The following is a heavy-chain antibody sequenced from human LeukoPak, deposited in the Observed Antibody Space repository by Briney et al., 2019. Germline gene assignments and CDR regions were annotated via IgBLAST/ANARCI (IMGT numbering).Heavy chain of an antibody. J-gene: IGHJ4*02. V-gene: IGHV1-69*13. CDR3: AREEYYYSDSSGYFLAY. CDR2: LVPGLGTE. CDR1: GGTFNIYA. Sequence: ASVKVSCKASGGTFNIYAINWVRQAPGQGLGWLGGLVPGLGTENYAQKFQGRVSITADGDTSTAYMELSSLRSGDTAVYYCAREEYYYSDSSGYFLAYWGQGTRVTVSS. D-gene: IGHD3-22*01.